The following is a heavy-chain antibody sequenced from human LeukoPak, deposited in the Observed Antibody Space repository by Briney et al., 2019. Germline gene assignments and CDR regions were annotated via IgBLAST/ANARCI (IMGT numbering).Heavy chain of an antibody. CDR2: IKQNGSVK. D-gene: IGHD5/OR15-5a*01. CDR1: GFTFSSYW. Sequence: GGSLRLSCAASGFTFSSYWMSWARQAPGKGLEWVAGIKQNGSVKYYVDSVKGRFTISRDNAKNSLYLQMSNLRAEDTAVFFCDRGGGVWGWGHGATVTVS. CDR3: DRGGGVWG. V-gene: IGHV3-7*03. J-gene: IGHJ6*01.